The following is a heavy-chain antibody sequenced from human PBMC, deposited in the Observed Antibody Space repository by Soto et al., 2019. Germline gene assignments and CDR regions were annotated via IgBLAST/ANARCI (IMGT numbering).Heavy chain of an antibody. V-gene: IGHV1-69*02. Sequence: GASVKVSCKASGGTFSSYTISWVRQAPGQGLEWMGRIIPILGIANYAQKFQGRVTITADKSTSTAYMELSSPRSEDTAVYYCARAGTGNYFDYWGQGTLVTVSS. CDR3: ARAGTGNYFDY. CDR2: IIPILGIA. D-gene: IGHD3-10*01. CDR1: GGTFSSYT. J-gene: IGHJ4*02.